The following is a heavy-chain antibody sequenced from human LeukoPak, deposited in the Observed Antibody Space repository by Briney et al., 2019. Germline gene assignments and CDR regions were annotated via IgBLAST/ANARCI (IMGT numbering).Heavy chain of an antibody. D-gene: IGHD3-10*01. J-gene: IGHJ6*03. CDR3: ARHGSAAAPKGGSYYYYYYMDV. CDR1: GSISGYY. CDR2: IYTSGST. V-gene: IGHV4-4*09. Sequence: SETLSLTCTVSGSISGYYWSWIRQPPGKGLEWIGYIYTSGSTNYNPPLESRVTISVDTSKNQFSLKLSSVTAADTAVYYCARHGSAAAPKGGSYYYYYYMDVWGKGTTVIVSS.